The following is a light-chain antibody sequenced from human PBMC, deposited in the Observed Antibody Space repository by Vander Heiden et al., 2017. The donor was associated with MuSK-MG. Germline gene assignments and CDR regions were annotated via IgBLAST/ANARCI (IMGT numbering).Light chain of an antibody. CDR1: QSLVHTDGYTY. Sequence: EIVMTQTPLSSHVTLGQPASISWRSSQSLVHTDGYTYLSWLHQRPGQPPRLLIYRISNRFSGVPDRFSGSGAGTDFTLKITRVAAEDVGVYYCMQQTQLPYTFGPGTKLEIK. CDR2: RIS. V-gene: IGKV2-24*01. J-gene: IGKJ2*01. CDR3: MQQTQLPYT.